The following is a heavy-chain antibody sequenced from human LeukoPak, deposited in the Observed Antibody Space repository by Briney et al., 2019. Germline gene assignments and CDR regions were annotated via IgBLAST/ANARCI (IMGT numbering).Heavy chain of an antibody. CDR1: GYPISSGYY. V-gene: IGHV4-38-2*02. J-gene: IGHJ4*02. Sequence: SETLSLTCTVSGYPISSGYYWGWIRPPPGKGLEWIGSIYHSGSTYYNPSLKSRVTISVDTSKNQFSLKLSSVTAADTAVYYCARDGTYDSSGYYYGLIDYWGQGTLVTVSS. CDR2: IYHSGST. CDR3: ARDGTYDSSGYYYGLIDY. D-gene: IGHD3-22*01.